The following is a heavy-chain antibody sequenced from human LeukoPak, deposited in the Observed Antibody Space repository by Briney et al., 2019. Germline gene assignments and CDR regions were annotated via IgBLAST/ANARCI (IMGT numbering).Heavy chain of an antibody. Sequence: SETLSLTCTVSGGSISSYYWSWIRQPPGKGLEWIGYISYSGSTNYDPCHKSRVTISIDTSKNQFSLKLNSVTAADTAVYFCARDAYTSGFRFVDYWGPGILVTVSS. CDR1: GGSISSYY. J-gene: IGHJ4*02. V-gene: IGHV4-59*01. CDR3: ARDAYTSGFRFVDY. CDR2: ISYSGST. D-gene: IGHD6-19*01.